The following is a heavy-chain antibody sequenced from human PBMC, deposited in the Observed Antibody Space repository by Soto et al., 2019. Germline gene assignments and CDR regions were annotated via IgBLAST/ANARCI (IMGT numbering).Heavy chain of an antibody. CDR1: GFSLSTSGVG. Sequence: QITLKESGPTLVKPRQTLTLTCTFSGFSLSTSGVGVGCVRQPPGKALEWLAVIHWNDDNHYTSSLKTRLTVTKDITKNQVVFTMTNMDPVDTGTYYCIHRRVNGGMDHWGPGILVTLSS. CDR2: IHWNDDN. CDR3: IHRRVNGGMDH. V-gene: IGHV2-5*01. J-gene: IGHJ4*02.